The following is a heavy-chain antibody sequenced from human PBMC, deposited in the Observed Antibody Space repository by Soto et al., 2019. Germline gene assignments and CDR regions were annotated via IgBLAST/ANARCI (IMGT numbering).Heavy chain of an antibody. V-gene: IGHV4-59*01. CDR1: GGSISSYY. Sequence: KTSETLSLTCTVSGGSISSYYWSWIRQPPGKGLEWIGYIYYSGSTNYNPSLKSRVTISVDTSKNQFSLKLSSVTAADTAVYYCARHPRGYHYYYMDVWGKGTTVTVSS. D-gene: IGHD3-10*01. CDR2: IYYSGST. CDR3: ARHPRGYHYYYMDV. J-gene: IGHJ6*03.